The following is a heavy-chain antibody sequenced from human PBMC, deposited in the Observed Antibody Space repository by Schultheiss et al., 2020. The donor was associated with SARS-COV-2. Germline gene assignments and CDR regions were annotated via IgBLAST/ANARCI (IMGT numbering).Heavy chain of an antibody. CDR1: GGSISSYY. V-gene: IGHV4-4*07. Sequence: SQTLSLTCTVSGGSISSYYWSWIRQPAGKGLEWIGSIYYSGSTYYNPSLKSRVTISVDTSKNQFSLKLTSVTAADTAVYYCASPIAVAGGFDYWGQGTLVTVSS. CDR3: ASPIAVAGGFDY. D-gene: IGHD6-19*01. J-gene: IGHJ4*02. CDR2: IYYSGST.